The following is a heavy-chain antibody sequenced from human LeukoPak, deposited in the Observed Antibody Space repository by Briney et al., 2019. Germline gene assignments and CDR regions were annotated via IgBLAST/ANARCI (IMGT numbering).Heavy chain of an antibody. D-gene: IGHD2-8*01. CDR3: ARDRCTNGVCYIDNWFDP. Sequence: ASVKVSCKASGYTFTGYYMHWVRQAPGQGLEWMGWINPNSGGTNYAQKFQGRVTMTRDTSISTAYMELSRLRSDDTAVYYCARDRCTNGVCYIDNWFDPWGQGTLVTASS. V-gene: IGHV1-2*02. CDR1: GYTFTGYY. J-gene: IGHJ5*02. CDR2: INPNSGGT.